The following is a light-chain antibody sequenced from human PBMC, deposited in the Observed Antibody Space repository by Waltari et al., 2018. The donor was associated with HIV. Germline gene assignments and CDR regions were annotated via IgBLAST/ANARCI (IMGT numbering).Light chain of an antibody. Sequence: DIQMTQSPSSLSASVGDRVTITCRASQSISSYLNWYQQKPGKAPKVLIYAASSLQRGVPSRFSGSGSGTDFTLTISSLQPEDFATYYCQQSYSTPVTFGGGTKVEIK. CDR3: QQSYSTPVT. CDR1: QSISSY. J-gene: IGKJ4*01. CDR2: AAS. V-gene: IGKV1-39*01.